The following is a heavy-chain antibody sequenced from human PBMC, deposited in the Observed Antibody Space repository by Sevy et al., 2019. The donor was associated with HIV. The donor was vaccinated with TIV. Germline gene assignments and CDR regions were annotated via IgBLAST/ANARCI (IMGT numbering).Heavy chain of an antibody. Sequence: GGSLRLSGAASGFTFSDYYMSWIRQAPGKGLEWVSYISSSGSTIYYADTVKGRFTIARDNAKNSLYLQMNSLRAEDTAVYYCARGRGYYDSSGYYPDYYYYYGMDVWGQGTTVTVSS. D-gene: IGHD3-22*01. V-gene: IGHV3-11*01. J-gene: IGHJ6*02. CDR1: GFTFSDYY. CDR3: ARGRGYYDSSGYYPDYYYYYGMDV. CDR2: ISSSGSTI.